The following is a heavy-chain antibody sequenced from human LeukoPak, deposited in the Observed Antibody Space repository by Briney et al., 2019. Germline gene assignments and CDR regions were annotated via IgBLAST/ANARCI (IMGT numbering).Heavy chain of an antibody. D-gene: IGHD3-22*01. CDR2: IYYSGST. CDR3: ARDAMDGSGYLADDY. V-gene: IGHV4-39*02. Sequence: SETLSLTCTVSGGSISSSSYYWGWIRQPPGKGLEWIGSIYYSGSTYYNSSLKSRVTISVDTSKNQFSLKLSSVIAADTAVYYCARDAMDGSGYLADDYWGQGTLVTVSS. CDR1: GGSISSSSYY. J-gene: IGHJ4*02.